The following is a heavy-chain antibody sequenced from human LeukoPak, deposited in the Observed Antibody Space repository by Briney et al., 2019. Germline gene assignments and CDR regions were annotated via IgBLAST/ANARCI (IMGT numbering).Heavy chain of an antibody. CDR1: GGSISSSSYY. V-gene: IGHV4-39*01. CDR2: IYYSGST. Sequence: ESSETLSLTCTVSGGSISSSSYYWGWIRQPPGKGLEWIGSIYYSGSTYYNPSLKSRVTISVDTSKNQFSLKLSSVTAADTAVYYCARRESSGWYGHSGSYNDAFDIWGQGTMVTVSS. D-gene: IGHD6-19*01. CDR3: ARRESSGWYGHSGSYNDAFDI. J-gene: IGHJ3*02.